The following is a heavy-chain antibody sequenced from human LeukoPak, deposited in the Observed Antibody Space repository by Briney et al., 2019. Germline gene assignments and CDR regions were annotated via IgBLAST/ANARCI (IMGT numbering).Heavy chain of an antibody. Sequence: SETLSLTCTVSGGSISSYYWSWIRQPPGKGLEWIGYIYYSGSTNYNPSLKSRVTISVDTSKNQFSLKLSSVTAADTAVYYCARGVRGPSYYYGMDVWGQGTTVTVSS. V-gene: IGHV4-59*08. CDR2: IYYSGST. CDR3: ARGVRGPSYYYGMDV. CDR1: GGSISSYY. D-gene: IGHD3-10*01. J-gene: IGHJ6*02.